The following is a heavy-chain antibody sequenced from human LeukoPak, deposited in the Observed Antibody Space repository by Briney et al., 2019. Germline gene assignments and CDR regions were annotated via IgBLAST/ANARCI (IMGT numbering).Heavy chain of an antibody. J-gene: IGHJ5*02. V-gene: IGHV3-21*01. Sequence: GGSLRLSCAASGFTFSSYSMNWVRQAPGKGLEWVSSISSSSNYIHYADSVKGQFTSSKDNAKNALYLQMNSLRAEDTAVYYCASWQNSGYDAWGQGTLVTVSS. CDR2: ISSSSNYI. CDR1: GFTFSSYS. CDR3: ASWQNSGYDA. D-gene: IGHD5-12*01.